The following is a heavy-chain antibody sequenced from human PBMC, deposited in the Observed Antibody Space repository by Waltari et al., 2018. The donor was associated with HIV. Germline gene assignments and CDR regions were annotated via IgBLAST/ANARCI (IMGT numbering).Heavy chain of an antibody. Sequence: QVQLQESGPGLVKPSETLSLTCSVSGGSISSYYWSWIRQPPGKGLDWIGYIYYSGSTNYNPSLKSRVTISVDTSKNQFSLKLSSVTAADTAVYYCARGYSYGRFDYWGQGTLVTVSS. D-gene: IGHD5-18*01. CDR3: ARGYSYGRFDY. J-gene: IGHJ4*02. V-gene: IGHV4-59*01. CDR2: IYYSGST. CDR1: GGSISSYY.